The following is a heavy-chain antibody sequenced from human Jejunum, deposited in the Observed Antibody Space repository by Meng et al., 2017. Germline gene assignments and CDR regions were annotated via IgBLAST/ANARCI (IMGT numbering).Heavy chain of an antibody. V-gene: IGHV1-69*13. Sequence: SVKVSCKASGGTFSSAALSWVRQAPGQGLEWMGGIIPIFGPTNYAQKFQGRVMITADESTSTAYMELSGLTSEDTALYYCARGAVVATTYYFDVWGQGPQVTVSS. CDR3: ARGAVVATTYYFDV. D-gene: IGHD2-15*01. CDR1: GGTFSSAA. J-gene: IGHJ4*02. CDR2: IIPIFGPT.